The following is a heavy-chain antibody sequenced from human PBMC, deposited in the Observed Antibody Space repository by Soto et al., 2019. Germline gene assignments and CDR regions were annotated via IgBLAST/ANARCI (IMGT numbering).Heavy chain of an antibody. J-gene: IGHJ4*02. CDR2: MTSDMRTI. Sequence: EVQLVESGGGLVQPGGSLRLSCAASGFTFSVYSMNWIRQAPGKGLQWVSYMTSDMRTIRYADSVKGRFTSSRDNAKNLVYLQMTSLRDEDTAVYYCARSVEGHFDYWGQGALVTVSS. CDR3: ARSVEGHFDY. CDR1: GFTFSVYS. V-gene: IGHV3-48*02. D-gene: IGHD6-19*01.